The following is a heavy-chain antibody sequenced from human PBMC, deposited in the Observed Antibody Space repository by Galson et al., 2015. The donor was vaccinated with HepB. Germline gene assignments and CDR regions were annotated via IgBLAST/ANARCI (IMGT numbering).Heavy chain of an antibody. D-gene: IGHD2-2*01. CDR3: ARATIVVVPAAIGAFDI. CDR2: TYYRSKRYN. J-gene: IGHJ3*02. CDR1: GDSVSSNSAA. V-gene: IGHV6-1*01. Sequence: CAISGDSVSSNSAARNWIRQSPSRGLEWLGRTYYRSKRYNDYAVSVKSRITINPDTSKNQFSLQLNSVTPEDTAVYYCARATIVVVPAAIGAFDIWGQGTMVTVSS.